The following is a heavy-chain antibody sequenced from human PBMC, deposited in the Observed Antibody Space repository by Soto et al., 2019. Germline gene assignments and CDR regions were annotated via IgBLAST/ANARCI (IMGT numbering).Heavy chain of an antibody. CDR2: INQDGSET. V-gene: IGHV3-7*01. CDR3: AITSFGVVTNRGLDY. Sequence: EVQLVESGGGLVQPGGSLRLSCAASGFIFSNYWMTWVRQAPGKGLEWVANINQDGSETYYVDSVKGRFTISRDNAKNSLYLQMNSLRAEDTAVYSCAITSFGVVTNRGLDYWGQGTLVTVSS. J-gene: IGHJ4*02. CDR1: GFIFSNYW. D-gene: IGHD3-3*01.